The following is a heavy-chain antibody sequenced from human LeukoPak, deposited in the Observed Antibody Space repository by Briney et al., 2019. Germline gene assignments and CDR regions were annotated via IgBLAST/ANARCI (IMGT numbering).Heavy chain of an antibody. J-gene: IGHJ4*02. CDR2: IYYSGST. D-gene: IGHD6-13*01. CDR3: ASVIAAAGTDYFDY. V-gene: IGHV4-39*01. Sequence: SETLSLTCTVSGGSISSSSYYWGWIRQPPGKGLEGIGSIYYSGSTYYNPSLKSRVTISVDTSKNQFSLKLSSVTAADTAVYYCASVIAAAGTDYFDYWGQGTLVTVSS. CDR1: GGSISSSSYY.